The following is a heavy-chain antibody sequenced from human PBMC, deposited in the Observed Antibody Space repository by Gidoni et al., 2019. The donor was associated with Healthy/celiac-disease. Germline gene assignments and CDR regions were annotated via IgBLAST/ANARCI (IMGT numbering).Heavy chain of an antibody. J-gene: IGHJ5*02. CDR3: ARRIVVVVAATPGYWFDP. D-gene: IGHD2-15*01. CDR1: GFTFSSYW. V-gene: IGHV3-7*01. CDR2: IKQDGSEK. Sequence: EVQLVESGGGLVQPGGSLRLSCAASGFTFSSYWMSWVRQAPGKGLEWVANIKQDGSEKYYVDSVKGRFTISRDNAKNSLYLQMNSLRAEDTAVYYCARRIVVVVAATPGYWFDPWGQGTLVTVSS.